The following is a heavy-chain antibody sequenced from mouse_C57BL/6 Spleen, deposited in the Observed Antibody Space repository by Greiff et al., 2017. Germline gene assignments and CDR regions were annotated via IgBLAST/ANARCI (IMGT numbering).Heavy chain of an antibody. V-gene: IGHV5-17*01. CDR3: ARSLYGGYMDY. CDR1: GFTFSDYG. CDR2: ISSGSSTI. D-gene: IGHD1-1*01. Sequence: EVNLVESGGGLVKPGGSLKLSCAASGFTFSDYGMHWVRQAPEKGLEWVAYISSGSSTIYYADTVKGRFTISRDNAKNTLFLQMTSLRSEDTAMYYCARSLYGGYMDYWGQGTSVTVSS. J-gene: IGHJ4*01.